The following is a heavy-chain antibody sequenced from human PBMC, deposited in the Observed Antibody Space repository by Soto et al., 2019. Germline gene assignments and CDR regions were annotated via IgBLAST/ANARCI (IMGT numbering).Heavy chain of an antibody. CDR1: GGSISSGDYY. CDR3: ARGPYGSPDS. V-gene: IGHV4-31*03. Sequence: PSETLSLTCTVSGGSISSGDYYWSWIRQLPGKGLEWVGYICCSGSTYYNPSLKSRLTISLVTSMNRFSLKLSSMTAADTAVYYCARGPYGSPDSWGQGTQVTVSS. D-gene: IGHD3-10*01. J-gene: IGHJ4*02. CDR2: ICCSGST.